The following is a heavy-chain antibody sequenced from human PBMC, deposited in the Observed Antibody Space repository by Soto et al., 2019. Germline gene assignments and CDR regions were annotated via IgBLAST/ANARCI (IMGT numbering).Heavy chain of an antibody. V-gene: IGHV1-18*01. CDR2: ISAYNGNT. D-gene: IGHD6-13*01. Sequence: QVQLVQSGAEVKKPGASVKVSCKASGYTFTNYAFSWVRQAPGQGLEWMGWISAYNGNTNYPQKLPGRVTMTPDTSTSTAYMELRSLRSDDTAVYYCARDLAAAGPFDCWGQGTLVTVSS. CDR1: GYTFTNYA. CDR3: ARDLAAAGPFDC. J-gene: IGHJ4*02.